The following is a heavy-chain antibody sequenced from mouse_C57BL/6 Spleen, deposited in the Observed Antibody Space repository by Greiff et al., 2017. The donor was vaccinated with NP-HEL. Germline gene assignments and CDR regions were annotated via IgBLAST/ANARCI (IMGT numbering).Heavy chain of an antibody. CDR2: ISDGGSYT. CDR1: GFTFSSYA. J-gene: IGHJ1*03. V-gene: IGHV5-4*01. Sequence: EVMLVESGGGLVKPGGSLKLSCAASGFTFSSYAMSWVRQTPEKRLEWVATISDGGSYTYYPDNVKGRFTISRDNAKNNLYLQMSHLKSEDTAMYYCARDEVSNWDDWYFDVWGTGTTVTVSS. D-gene: IGHD4-1*01. CDR3: ARDEVSNWDDWYFDV.